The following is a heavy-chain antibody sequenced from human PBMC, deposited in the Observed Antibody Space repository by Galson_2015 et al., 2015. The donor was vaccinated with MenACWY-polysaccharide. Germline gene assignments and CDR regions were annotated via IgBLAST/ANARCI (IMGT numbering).Heavy chain of an antibody. CDR1: GDSVSNNHVA. J-gene: IGHJ3*02. Sequence: CAISGDSVSNNHVAWNWIRQSPSRGLEWLGRTYRGSNQYAASMRGRIAINSDTSTNQFSLQLRSVTPEDTGLYYCARGAYSSFDIWGQGTMVTVSS. V-gene: IGHV6-1*01. CDR3: ARGAYSSFDI. CDR2: TYRGSN. D-gene: IGHD2-15*01.